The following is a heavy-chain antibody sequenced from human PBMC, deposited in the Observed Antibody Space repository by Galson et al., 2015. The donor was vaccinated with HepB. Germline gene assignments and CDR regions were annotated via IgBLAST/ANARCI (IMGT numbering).Heavy chain of an antibody. D-gene: IGHD3-10*01. Sequence: SVKVSCKASGYTFTSYGISWVRQAPGQGLEWMGWISVYNGNTNYAQKLQGRVTMTTDTSTSTAYMDLRSLRSDDTAVYYCAVGSGKYYYYYVMDVWGQGTTVTVSS. J-gene: IGHJ6*02. V-gene: IGHV1-18*01. CDR1: GYTFTSYG. CDR2: ISVYNGNT. CDR3: AVGSGKYYYYYVMDV.